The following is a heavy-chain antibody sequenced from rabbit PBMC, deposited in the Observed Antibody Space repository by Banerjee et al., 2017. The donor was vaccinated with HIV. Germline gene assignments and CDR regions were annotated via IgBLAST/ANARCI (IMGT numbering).Heavy chain of an antibody. J-gene: IGHJ4*01. CDR3: ARDVYRSGWNGDFNL. CDR1: GFSFSSSYD. CDR2: INTSSGNT. V-gene: IGHV1S45*01. D-gene: IGHD4-1*01. Sequence: QEQLEESGGDLVKPGGTLTLTCKASGFSFSSSYDMCWVRQAPGKGLEWIACINTSSGNTVYASWAKGRFTISRTSSTTVTLQMTSLTAADTATYFCARDVYRSGWNGDFNLWGPGTLVTVS.